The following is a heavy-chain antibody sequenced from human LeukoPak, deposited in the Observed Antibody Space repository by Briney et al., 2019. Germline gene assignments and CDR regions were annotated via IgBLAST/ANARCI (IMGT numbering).Heavy chain of an antibody. J-gene: IGHJ3*02. CDR2: INHSGST. CDR1: GGSFSGYY. Sequence: PSGTLSLTCAVYGGSFSGYYWSWIRQPPGKGLGWIGEINHSGSTNYNPSLKSRVTISVDTSKNQFSLKLSSVTAADTAVYYCASDAFDIWGQGTMVTVSS. V-gene: IGHV4-34*01. CDR3: ASDAFDI.